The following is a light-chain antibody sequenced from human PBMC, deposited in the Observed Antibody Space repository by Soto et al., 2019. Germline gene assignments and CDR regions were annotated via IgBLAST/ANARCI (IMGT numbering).Light chain of an antibody. Sequence: EMGMTRWPGTQSLSQGERATLSCRASQSVSSSYLAWYQQKPGQAPRLLIYGASSRATGIPDRFSGSGSGTDFTLTISRLEPEDFAVYYCQQYGSSAWTFGQGTKVDIK. V-gene: IGKV3-20*01. J-gene: IGKJ1*01. CDR2: GAS. CDR3: QQYGSSAWT. CDR1: QSVSSSY.